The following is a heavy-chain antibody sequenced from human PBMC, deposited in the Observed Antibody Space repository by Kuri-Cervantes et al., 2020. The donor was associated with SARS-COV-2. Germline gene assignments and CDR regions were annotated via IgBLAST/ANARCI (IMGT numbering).Heavy chain of an antibody. CDR2: ISWNSGSI. J-gene: IGHJ4*02. V-gene: IGHV3-9*01. D-gene: IGHD2-15*01. CDR3: AKILTPGYCSGGSCYPGDY. CDR1: GFTFDDYA. Sequence: SLKISCAASGFTFDDYAMHWVRQAPGKGLEWVSGISWNSGSIGYADSVKGRFTISRDNSKNTLYLQMNSLRAEDTAVYYCAKILTPGYCSGGSCYPGDYWGQGTLVTVSS.